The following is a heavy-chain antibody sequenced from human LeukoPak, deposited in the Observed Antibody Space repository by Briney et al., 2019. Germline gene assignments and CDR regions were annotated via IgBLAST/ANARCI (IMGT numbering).Heavy chain of an antibody. CDR1: GFTFSSHG. V-gene: IGHV3-30*03. CDR2: ISYDGSNK. Sequence: GGSLRLSCAASGFTFSSHGMHWVRQAPGKGLEWVAVISYDGSNKYYADSVKGRFTISRDNSKNTLYLQMNSLRAEDTAVYYCARDLSLGTVTTGEFDYWGQGTLVTVSS. J-gene: IGHJ4*02. D-gene: IGHD4-17*01. CDR3: ARDLSLGTVTTGEFDY.